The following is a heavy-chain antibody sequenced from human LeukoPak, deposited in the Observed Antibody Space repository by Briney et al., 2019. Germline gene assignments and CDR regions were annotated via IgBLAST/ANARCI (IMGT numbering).Heavy chain of an antibody. CDR3: ARSNYYDSSGSDY. CDR1: RYTFNDYY. D-gene: IGHD3-22*01. Sequence: GASVKVSCKASRYTFNDYYMHWVRQAPGQGLEWMGWINPNSGGTNHAQKFQGRVTMTTDTSISTAYMELSRLRSDDTAVYYCARSNYYDSSGSDYWGQGTLVTVSS. CDR2: INPNSGGT. J-gene: IGHJ4*02. V-gene: IGHV1-2*02.